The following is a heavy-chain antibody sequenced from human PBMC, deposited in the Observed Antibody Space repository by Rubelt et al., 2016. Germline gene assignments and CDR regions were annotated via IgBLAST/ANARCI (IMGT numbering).Heavy chain of an antibody. CDR3: ARDIGIGVRGKDYYYGMDV. V-gene: IGHV4-34*01. CDR2: INHSGST. D-gene: IGHD3-10*01. CDR1: GGSFSGYY. J-gene: IGHJ6*02. Sequence: QVQLQQWGAGLLKPSETLSLTCAVYGGSFSGYYWSWIRQPPGKGLEWIGEINHSGSTNYNPSLKSRGTISVDTSKNQFSLKLSSVTAADTAVYYCARDIGIGVRGKDYYYGMDVWGQGTTVTVSS.